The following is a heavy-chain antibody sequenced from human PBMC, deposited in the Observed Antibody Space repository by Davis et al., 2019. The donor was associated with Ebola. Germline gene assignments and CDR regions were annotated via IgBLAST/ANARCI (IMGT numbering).Heavy chain of an antibody. Sequence: GESLKISCAASGFTFSSYSMNWVRQAPGKGLEWLANIRQDGSEEYYVDSVKGRFTISRDNAKNSLYLQMNSLRAEDTAVYYCARGTGAKGYWGQGTLVTVSS. CDR2: IRQDGSEE. CDR1: GFTFSSYS. D-gene: IGHD1-26*01. J-gene: IGHJ4*02. CDR3: ARGTGAKGY. V-gene: IGHV3-7*01.